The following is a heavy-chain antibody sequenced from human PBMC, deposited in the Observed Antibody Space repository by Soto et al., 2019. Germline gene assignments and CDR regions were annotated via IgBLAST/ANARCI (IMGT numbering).Heavy chain of an antibody. Sequence: GGSLRLSCAASGFTFSSYSMNWVRQAPGKGLEWVSSISSSSSYIYYADSVKGRFTISRDNAKNSLYLQMNSLRAEDTAVYYCARSGPCTNGVCYTGYYYGMDVWGQGTTVTVSS. CDR1: GFTFSSYS. CDR2: ISSSSSYI. V-gene: IGHV3-21*01. D-gene: IGHD2-8*01. J-gene: IGHJ6*02. CDR3: ARSGPCTNGVCYTGYYYGMDV.